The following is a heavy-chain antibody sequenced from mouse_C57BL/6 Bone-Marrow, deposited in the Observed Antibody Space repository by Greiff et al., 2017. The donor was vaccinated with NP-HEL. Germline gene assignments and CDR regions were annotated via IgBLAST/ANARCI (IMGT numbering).Heavy chain of an antibody. Sequence: VQLKESGPGLVKPSQSLSLTCSVTGYSITSGYYWNWIRQFPGNKLEWMGYISYDGSNNYNPSLKNRISITRDTSKNQFFLKLNSVTTEDTATYYCARRGNLWYFDVWGTGTTVTVSS. CDR2: ISYDGSN. CDR3: ARRGNLWYFDV. CDR1: GYSITSGYY. V-gene: IGHV3-6*01. J-gene: IGHJ1*03. D-gene: IGHD2-1*01.